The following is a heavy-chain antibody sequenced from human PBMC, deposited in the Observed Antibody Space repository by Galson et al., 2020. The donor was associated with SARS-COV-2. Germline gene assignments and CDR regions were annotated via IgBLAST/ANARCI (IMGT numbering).Heavy chain of an antibody. CDR1: GGSISSGGYY. CDR2: IYYSGST. Sequence: SETLSLTCTVSGGSISSGGYYWSWIRQHPGKGLEWIGYIYYSGSTYYNPSLKSRVTISVDTSKNQFSLKLSSVTAADTAVYYCARGSEYSSSSDYWGQGTLVTVSS. V-gene: IGHV4-31*03. CDR3: ARGSEYSSSSDY. D-gene: IGHD6-6*01. J-gene: IGHJ4*02.